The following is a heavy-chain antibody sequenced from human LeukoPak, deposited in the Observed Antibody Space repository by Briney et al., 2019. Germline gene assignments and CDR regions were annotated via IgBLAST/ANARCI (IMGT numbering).Heavy chain of an antibody. J-gene: IGHJ4*02. Sequence: ASVKVSCKASGGTFSSYAISWVRQAPGQGLEWMGGIIPIFGTANYAQKFQGRVTITADESTSTAYMELSRLRSDDTAVYYCARDEVSGGYSHFDYWGQGTLVTVSS. CDR2: IIPIFGTA. CDR3: ARDEVSGGYSHFDY. D-gene: IGHD6-25*01. CDR1: GGTFSSYA. V-gene: IGHV1-69*13.